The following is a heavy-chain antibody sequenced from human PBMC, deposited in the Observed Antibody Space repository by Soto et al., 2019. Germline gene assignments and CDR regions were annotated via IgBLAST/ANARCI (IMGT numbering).Heavy chain of an antibody. J-gene: IGHJ6*02. CDR2: ISSSSYI. D-gene: IGHD3-22*01. V-gene: IGHV3-21*01. CDR1: GFTFSSYS. CDR3: ARDMAMIVVVSGFYYYYYGMDV. Sequence: GGSLRLSCAASGFTFSSYSMNWVRQAPWKGLEWVSSISSSSYIYYADSVKGRFTISRDNAKNSLYLQMNSLRAEDTAVYYCARDMAMIVVVSGFYYYYYGMDVWGQGTTVTVSS.